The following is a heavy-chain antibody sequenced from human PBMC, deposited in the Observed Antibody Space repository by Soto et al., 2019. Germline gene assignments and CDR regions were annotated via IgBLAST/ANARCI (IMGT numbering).Heavy chain of an antibody. D-gene: IGHD3-16*01. CDR1: GFSLSTTAVG. J-gene: IGHJ4*02. CDR2: IYWDDDK. CDR3: AHIAYAWVLGGFDY. V-gene: IGHV2-5*02. Sequence: QITLKESGPTLVKPTQTLTLTCTFSGFSLSTTAVGVGWIRQPPGRALEWLALIYWDDDKRYSPSLKSRLTIPKDNPKNQVVLNKTNNGPVDTATYYCAHIAYAWVLGGFDYWGQGTLVTVSS.